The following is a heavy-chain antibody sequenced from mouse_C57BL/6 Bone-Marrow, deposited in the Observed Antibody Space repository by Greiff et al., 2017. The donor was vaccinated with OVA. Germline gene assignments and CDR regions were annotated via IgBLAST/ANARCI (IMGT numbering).Heavy chain of an antibody. CDR3: ARRSYYGNYWFAY. CDR2: IYPGSGST. J-gene: IGHJ3*01. Sequence: QVQLQQPGAELVKPGASVKMSCKASGYTFTSYWITWVKQRPGQGLEWIGDIYPGSGSTNYNEKFKSKATLTVDTSSSTAYMQLSSLTSEDSAVCDGARRSYYGNYWFAYWGQGTLVTVSA. D-gene: IGHD2-1*01. V-gene: IGHV1-55*01. CDR1: GYTFTSYW.